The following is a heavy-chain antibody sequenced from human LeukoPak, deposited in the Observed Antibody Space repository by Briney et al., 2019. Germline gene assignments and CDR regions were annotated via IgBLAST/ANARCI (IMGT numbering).Heavy chain of an antibody. D-gene: IGHD4-23*01. Sequence: GGSLRLPCAASGFTFSNYWMSWVRQAPGKGLEWVASIEQYGSEKYYVDSVKGRFTISRDNAKNSLYLQMNSLRAEDTAVYYCASAVATVEAPHYSYAMDVWGRGTTVTVSS. CDR3: ASAVATVEAPHYSYAMDV. J-gene: IGHJ6*02. V-gene: IGHV3-7*03. CDR2: IEQYGSEK. CDR1: GFTFSNYW.